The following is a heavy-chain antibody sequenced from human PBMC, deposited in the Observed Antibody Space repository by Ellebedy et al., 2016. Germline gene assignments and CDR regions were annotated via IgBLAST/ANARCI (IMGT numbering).Heavy chain of an antibody. V-gene: IGHV1-18*01. Sequence: ASVKVSXKASGYTFTSYGISWVRQAPGQGLEWMGWISAYNGNTNYAQKLQGRVTMTTDTSTSTAYMELRSLRSDDTAVYYCARAVDRVATIGSSYYGMDVWGQGTTVTVSS. CDR1: GYTFTSYG. CDR3: ARAVDRVATIGSSYYGMDV. D-gene: IGHD5-12*01. CDR2: ISAYNGNT. J-gene: IGHJ6*02.